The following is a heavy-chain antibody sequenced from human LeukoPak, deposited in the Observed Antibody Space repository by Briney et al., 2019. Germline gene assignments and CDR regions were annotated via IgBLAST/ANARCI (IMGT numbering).Heavy chain of an antibody. CDR3: ARITDRTIFGEIMHGFDI. D-gene: IGHD3-3*01. J-gene: IGHJ3*02. CDR2: IYYNGRT. Sequence: SETLSLTCTVSGDSINNNNYYWGWIRQPPGKGLEGIGNIYYNGRTYYSPSLKSRGTMSVDTSNNQFSLKLSSVTAADTAVYYCARITDRTIFGEIMHGFDIWGQGTPVTVSS. V-gene: IGHV4-39*01. CDR1: GDSINNNNYY.